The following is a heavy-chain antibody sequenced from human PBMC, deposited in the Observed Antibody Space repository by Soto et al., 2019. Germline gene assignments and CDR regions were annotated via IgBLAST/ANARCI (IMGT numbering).Heavy chain of an antibody. Sequence: SEXLSLTSVVSGGSLISSSWCSWFRQPPGKTLEWLGEIFYSGSTKYNPSLNSRVTISADQSKNDFSLRLSSVTAADTAVYYCVHHGGVPYYHDFWGQGMLVTVSS. J-gene: IGHJ4*02. CDR3: VHHGGVPYYHDF. V-gene: IGHV4-4*02. D-gene: IGHD2-8*01. CDR2: IFYSGST. CDR1: GGSLISSSW.